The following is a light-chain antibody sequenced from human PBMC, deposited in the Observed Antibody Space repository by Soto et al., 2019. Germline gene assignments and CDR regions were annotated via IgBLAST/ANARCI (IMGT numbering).Light chain of an antibody. J-gene: IGKJ5*01. CDR1: QTVSSY. CDR2: DAS. V-gene: IGKV3-11*01. CDR3: QQRMNWPLT. Sequence: EIFVTQSPATLSLSPWEIATLSWRASQTVSSYLLWYQQKRGQAPRLLIYDASNRATGIPARFSGSGSGTDFTLTISSLEPEDFAVYYCQQRMNWPLTFGQGTRLEI.